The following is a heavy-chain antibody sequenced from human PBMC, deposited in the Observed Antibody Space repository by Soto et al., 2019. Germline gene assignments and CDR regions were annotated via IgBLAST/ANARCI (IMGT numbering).Heavy chain of an antibody. CDR2: IKEDGSDK. V-gene: IGHV3-7*01. CDR3: ARFTRGSSGDY. CDR1: GFTFNPYW. D-gene: IGHD6-25*01. J-gene: IGHJ4*02. Sequence: EVQLVESGGDLVQPGGSLRLSCVASGFTFNPYWMSWVRQAPGKGLEWVANIKEDGSDKYYVDSVKGRFTITRDNAKNLLYLQMNSLGAGDTAMYYCARFTRGSSGDYWGQGTLVTVSS.